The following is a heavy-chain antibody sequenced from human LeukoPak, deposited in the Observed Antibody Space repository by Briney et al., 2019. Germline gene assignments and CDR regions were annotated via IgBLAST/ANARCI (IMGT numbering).Heavy chain of an antibody. Sequence: ETLSLTCTVSGGSISNYYWSWLRQPPGKGLEGIGYIYYSGNTKYNPSLKSRVTISVYTSKNQFSLKLTSVTAADTAVYYCARHGYTYGNFDYWGQGTLVTVSS. V-gene: IGHV4-59*08. CDR3: ARHGYTYGNFDY. CDR2: IYYSGNT. D-gene: IGHD5-18*01. J-gene: IGHJ4*02. CDR1: GGSISNYY.